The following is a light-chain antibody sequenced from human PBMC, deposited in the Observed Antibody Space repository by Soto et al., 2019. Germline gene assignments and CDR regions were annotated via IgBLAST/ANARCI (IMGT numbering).Light chain of an antibody. J-gene: IGKJ1*01. CDR1: QSVSTN. Sequence: VMTQSPGTLSVSPGERATLSCRASQSVSTNLAWYQRKPGQAPRLLIHGASTRATGVPARFSGTGSGTEFVLTIIGLQSEDLAVYYCQQYNLWPWTFGQGTKVEIK. CDR3: QQYNLWPWT. CDR2: GAS. V-gene: IGKV3-15*01.